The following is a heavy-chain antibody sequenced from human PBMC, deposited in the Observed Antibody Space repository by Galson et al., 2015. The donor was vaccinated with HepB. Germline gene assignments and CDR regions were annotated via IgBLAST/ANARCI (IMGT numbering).Heavy chain of an antibody. CDR1: GFTFSNAW. CDR2: IKSKTDGGTT. Sequence: SLRLSCAASGFTFSNAWMSWVRQAPGKGLEWVGRIKSKTDGGTTDYAAPVKGRFTISRDDSENTLYLQMNSLKTEDTAVYYCTTEAYYYYMDVWGKGTTVTVSS. V-gene: IGHV3-15*01. CDR3: TTEAYYYYMDV. J-gene: IGHJ6*03.